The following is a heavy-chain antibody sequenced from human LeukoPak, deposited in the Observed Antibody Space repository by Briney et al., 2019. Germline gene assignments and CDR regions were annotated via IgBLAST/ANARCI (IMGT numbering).Heavy chain of an antibody. V-gene: IGHV3-33*08. J-gene: IGHJ4*02. CDR3: ARDDCSTTPCYAY. Sequence: GSLRLSCAASGFTFSSYWMSWVRQAPGKGLEWVAAIWYDGSKTSYTDSVKGRFTVSRDISKNTVYLQMNGLKAEDTAVYYCARDDCSTTPCYAYWGQGTLVTVSS. CDR2: IWYDGSKT. D-gene: IGHD2-2*01. CDR1: GFTFSSYW.